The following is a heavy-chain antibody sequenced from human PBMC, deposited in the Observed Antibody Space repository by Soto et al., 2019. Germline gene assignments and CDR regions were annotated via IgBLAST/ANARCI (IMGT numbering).Heavy chain of an antibody. D-gene: IGHD7-27*01. J-gene: IGHJ4*02. CDR1: GDSVSSNSAA. V-gene: IGHV6-1*01. CDR2: TYYRSKWYN. Sequence: SQTLSLTCAISGDSVSSNSAAWNWIRQSPSRGLEWLGRTYYRSKWYNDYAVSVKSRITINPDTSKNQFSLQLNSVTPEDTAVYYCARYIPVGRHMGIPYYFDYWGQGTLVTVSS. CDR3: ARYIPVGRHMGIPYYFDY.